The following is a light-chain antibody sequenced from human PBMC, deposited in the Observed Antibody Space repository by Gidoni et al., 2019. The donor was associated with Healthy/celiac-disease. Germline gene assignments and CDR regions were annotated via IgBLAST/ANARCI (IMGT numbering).Light chain of an antibody. CDR1: QSISSW. CDR3: QQYNSYSRT. Sequence: DIQMTQYPSTLSASVGDRVTITCRASQSISSWLAWYQQKPGKAPKLLIYTASSLESGVPSRFSGSGSGTEFTLTISSLQPDDFATYYCQQYNSYSRTFGQGTKVEIK. J-gene: IGKJ1*01. V-gene: IGKV1-5*03. CDR2: TAS.